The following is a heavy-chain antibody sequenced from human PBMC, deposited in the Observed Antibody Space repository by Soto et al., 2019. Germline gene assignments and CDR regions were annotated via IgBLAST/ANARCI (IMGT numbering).Heavy chain of an antibody. CDR1: GFTFSSYS. CDR2: IRGSGDNT. V-gene: IGHV3-23*01. Sequence: GGSLRLSCAASGFTFSSYSLSWVRQAPGKGLDWVSAIRGSGDNTYYADPMKGRHAISRDNSKNTLYLQMNSLRAEDTAVYYCARDKRDLRFLEWSYYYDYWGQGSLVTVSS. D-gene: IGHD3-3*01. CDR3: ARDKRDLRFLEWSYYYDY. J-gene: IGHJ4*02.